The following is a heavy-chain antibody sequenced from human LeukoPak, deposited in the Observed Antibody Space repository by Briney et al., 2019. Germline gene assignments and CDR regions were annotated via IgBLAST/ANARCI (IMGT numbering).Heavy chain of an antibody. CDR3: ARDSYYDFWSGYYSDYYYGMDV. V-gene: IGHV1-2*06. CDR1: GYTFTGYY. Sequence: ASVKVSCKASGYTFTGYYMHWVRQAPGQGLEWMGRINPNSGGTNYAQKFQGRVTMTRDTSISTAYMELSRLRSDDTAVYYCARDSYYDFWSGYYSDYYYGMDVWGQGTTVTVSS. J-gene: IGHJ6*02. CDR2: INPNSGGT. D-gene: IGHD3-3*01.